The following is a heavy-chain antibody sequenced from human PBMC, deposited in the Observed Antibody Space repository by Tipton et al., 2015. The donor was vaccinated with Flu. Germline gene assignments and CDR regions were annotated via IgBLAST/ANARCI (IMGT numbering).Heavy chain of an antibody. D-gene: IGHD3-3*01. CDR2: INDNGDT. CDR3: ARGLGVVYRNCFDP. CDR1: RGSISDYF. J-gene: IGHJ5*02. V-gene: IGHV4-59*01. Sequence: GLVKPSETLSLTCNVSRGSISDYFWSWIRQTPEKGLEWIGFINDNGDTSYHPSLKGRVTISVDTSKNQFSLRLNSVTAADTAVYFCARGLGVVYRNCFDPWGQGILVTVSS.